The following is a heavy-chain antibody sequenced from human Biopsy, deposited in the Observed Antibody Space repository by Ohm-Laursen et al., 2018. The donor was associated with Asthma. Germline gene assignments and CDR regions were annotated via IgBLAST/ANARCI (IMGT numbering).Heavy chain of an antibody. CDR1: GGSFSSNY. CDR3: ARGSSSRLSQWELLVSGGKRAHSYYGMDV. CDR2: THQSGYT. V-gene: IGHV4-34*01. Sequence: GPLSLTCAVYGGSFSSNYWSWIRQTPGKGLEWLWDTHQSGYTNYNPSLSTRLTLSVDTSKNQFSLRLTSVTAADTAVYYCARGSSSRLSQWELLVSGGKRAHSYYGMDVWGQGTTVTVSS. J-gene: IGHJ6*02. D-gene: IGHD1-26*01.